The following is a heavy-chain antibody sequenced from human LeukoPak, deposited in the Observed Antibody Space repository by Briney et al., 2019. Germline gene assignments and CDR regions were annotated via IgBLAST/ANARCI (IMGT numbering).Heavy chain of an antibody. CDR2: ASSSGSTI. V-gene: IGHV3-48*03. D-gene: IGHD3-10*02. Sequence: GGSLRLSCAASGFTFSSYEMNWVRQAPGKGLEWVSYASSSGSTIYYADSVKGRFTISRDNAKNSPYLQMNSLRAEDTAVYYCAELGITMIGGVWGKGTTVTISS. CDR3: AELGITMIGGV. J-gene: IGHJ6*04. CDR1: GFTFSSYE.